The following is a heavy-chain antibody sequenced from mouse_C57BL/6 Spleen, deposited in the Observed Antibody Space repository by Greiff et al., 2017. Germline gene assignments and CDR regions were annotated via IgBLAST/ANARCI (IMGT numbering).Heavy chain of an antibody. Sequence: VQLQQSGAELARPGASVKMSCKASGYTFTSYTMHWVKQRPGQGLEWIGYINPSSGYTKYNQKFKDKATLTADKSSSTAYMQLSSLTSEDSAVYYCASPTVVEGAWFAYWGQGTLVTVSA. J-gene: IGHJ3*01. D-gene: IGHD1-1*01. CDR2: INPSSGYT. CDR3: ASPTVVEGAWFAY. CDR1: GYTFTSYT. V-gene: IGHV1-4*01.